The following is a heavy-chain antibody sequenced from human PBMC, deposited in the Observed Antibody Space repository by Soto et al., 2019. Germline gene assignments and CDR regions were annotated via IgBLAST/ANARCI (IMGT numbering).Heavy chain of an antibody. V-gene: IGHV1-18*01. CDR2: ISAYNGNT. J-gene: IGHJ6*02. D-gene: IGHD3-9*01. CDR1: GYTFTSYG. CDR3: ARDHPSSDYDILTGPGYYYYVMDV. Sequence: ASVKVACKASGYTFTSYGISWVRQAPGQGLEWMGWISAYNGNTNYAQKLQGRVTMTTDTSTSTAYMELRSLRSDDTAVYYCARDHPSSDYDILTGPGYYYYVMDVWGQGTTVTVSS.